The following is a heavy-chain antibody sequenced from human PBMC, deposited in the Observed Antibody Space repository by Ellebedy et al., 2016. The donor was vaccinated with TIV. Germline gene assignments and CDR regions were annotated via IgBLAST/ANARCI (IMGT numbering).Heavy chain of an antibody. Sequence: AASVKVSCKASGYTFSGYYMHWVRQAPGQGLEWMGWINPNSGGTNYAQKFQGRVTMTRDTSISTAYMEMSRLISDDTAVYYCARVVATTFWFDPWGQGTLVTVSS. CDR3: ARVVATTFWFDP. CDR2: INPNSGGT. D-gene: IGHD5-12*01. V-gene: IGHV1-2*02. CDR1: GYTFSGYY. J-gene: IGHJ5*02.